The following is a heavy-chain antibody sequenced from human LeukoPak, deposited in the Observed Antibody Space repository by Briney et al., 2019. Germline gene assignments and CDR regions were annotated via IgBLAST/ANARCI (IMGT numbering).Heavy chain of an antibody. CDR1: GGSISSYY. J-gene: IGHJ4*02. Sequence: SETLSLTCTVSGGSISSYYWSWIRQPPGKGLEWIGNIYDRGSTKYNPSLKSRVTISVDTSKNQFSLRLSSATAADTAVYYCARGRTFDNWGQGTLVTVSS. CDR2: IYDRGST. CDR3: ARGRTFDN. V-gene: IGHV4-59*01.